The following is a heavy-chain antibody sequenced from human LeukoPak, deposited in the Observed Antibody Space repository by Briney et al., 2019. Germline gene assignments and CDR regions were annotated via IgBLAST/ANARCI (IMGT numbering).Heavy chain of an antibody. CDR2: TNWHGGST. CDR3: ARDRSSSSSNYYYYYMDV. V-gene: IGHV3-20*04. D-gene: IGHD2-2*01. J-gene: IGHJ6*03. CDR1: QFTFNDYA. Sequence: PGGSLRLSCAASQFTFNDYAMSWVRQAPGKGLEWVSGTNWHGGSTYYADSVKGRFTISRDNAKNSLYLQMNSLRAEDTALYYCARDRSSSSSNYYYYYMDVWGKGTTVTVSS.